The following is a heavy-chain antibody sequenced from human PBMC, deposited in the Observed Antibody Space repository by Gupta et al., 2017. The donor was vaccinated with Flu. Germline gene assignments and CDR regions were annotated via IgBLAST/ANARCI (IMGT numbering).Heavy chain of an antibody. CDR3: AREKYCSTASCYRWFDP. CDR1: GYTFTAYY. D-gene: IGHD2-2*02. Sequence: QVPLVQSGAEVKKPGASVKVSCKASGYTFTAYYIPWVRQAPGQGLEWMGRINPHSGSTNYEQKFQGRVTMTMDTSISTAYMDLSRLRSDDTAVYYCAREKYCSTASCYRWFDPWGQGTLVTVSS. V-gene: IGHV1-2*06. CDR2: INPHSGST. J-gene: IGHJ5*02.